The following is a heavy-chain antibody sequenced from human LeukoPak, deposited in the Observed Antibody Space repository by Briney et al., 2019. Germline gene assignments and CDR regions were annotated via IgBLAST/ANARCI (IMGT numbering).Heavy chain of an antibody. Sequence: GRSLRLSCAASGFTFSSYAMHWVRQAPGKGLEWVAVISYDGSNKYYADSVKCRFTISRDNSKNTLYLQMNSLRAEDTAVYYCARGGAYDFWSGYYNGDRFDYWGQGTLVTVSS. CDR3: ARGGAYDFWSGYYNGDRFDY. D-gene: IGHD3-3*01. CDR2: ISYDGSNK. J-gene: IGHJ4*02. CDR1: GFTFSSYA. V-gene: IGHV3-30-3*01.